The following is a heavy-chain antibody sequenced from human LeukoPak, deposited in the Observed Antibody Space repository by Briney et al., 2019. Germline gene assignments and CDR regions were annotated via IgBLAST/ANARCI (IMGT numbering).Heavy chain of an antibody. CDR1: GSIFSAYY. CDR3: AKATNTATGTPTLAIDY. Sequence: GGSLRLSGAAPGSIFSAYYISWIRQAPGKGLEWVSYISSTSSYTAYADSVKGRFTISRDNAKNSLYLQMNSLRAEATAVYYCAKATNTATGTPTLAIDYWGQGTLVTVSS. D-gene: IGHD6-13*01. J-gene: IGHJ4*02. CDR2: ISSTSSYT. V-gene: IGHV3-11*03.